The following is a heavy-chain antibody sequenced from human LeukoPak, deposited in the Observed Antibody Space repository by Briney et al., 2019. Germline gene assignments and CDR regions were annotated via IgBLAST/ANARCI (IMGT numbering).Heavy chain of an antibody. V-gene: IGHV3-23*01. CDR1: GFTFSSYA. J-gene: IGHJ4*02. Sequence: PGGSLRLSCAASGFTFSSYAMSWVRQAPGKGLEWVSAIGGSGGSTYYADSVKGRFTISRDNSKNTLYLQMNSLRAEDTAVYYCAKGFGSYTPRRGYYYFDYWGQGTLVTVSS. CDR3: AKGFGSYTPRRGYYYFDY. D-gene: IGHD3-22*01. CDR2: IGGSGGST.